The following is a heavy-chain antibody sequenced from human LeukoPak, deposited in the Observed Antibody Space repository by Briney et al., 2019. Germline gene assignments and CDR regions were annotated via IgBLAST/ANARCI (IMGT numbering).Heavy chain of an antibody. V-gene: IGHV1-2*02. Sequence: ASVKVSCKASGYTFTGYYMHWVRQAPGQGLEWMGWINPNSGGTNYAQKFQGGVTMTRDTSISTAYMELSRLRSDDTAVYYCARVGMITFGGVSYFDYWGQGTLVTVSS. D-gene: IGHD3-16*01. CDR3: ARVGMITFGGVSYFDY. CDR2: INPNSGGT. CDR1: GYTFTGYY. J-gene: IGHJ4*02.